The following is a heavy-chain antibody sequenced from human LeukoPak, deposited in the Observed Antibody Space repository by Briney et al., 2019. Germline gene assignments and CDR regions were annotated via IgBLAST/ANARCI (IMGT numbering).Heavy chain of an antibody. Sequence: PGRSLRLSCAASGFTFDDYAMHWVRQAPGKGLEWVSGISWNSASIGYADSVKGRFTISRDNAKNSLYLQMNSLRAEDTAVYYCARPPYYYDSSAIYWGQGTLVTVSS. J-gene: IGHJ4*02. CDR2: ISWNSASI. CDR3: ARPPYYYDSSAIY. V-gene: IGHV3-9*01. D-gene: IGHD3-22*01. CDR1: GFTFDDYA.